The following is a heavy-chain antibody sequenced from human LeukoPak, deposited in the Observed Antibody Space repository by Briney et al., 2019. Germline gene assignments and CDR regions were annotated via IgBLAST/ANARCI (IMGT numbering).Heavy chain of an antibody. Sequence: SETLSLTCTVSGGSISSGGYYWSWIRQHPGKGLEWIGYIYYSGSTYYNPSLKSRVTISVDTSKNQFSLKLSSVTAADTAVYYCARVRRITMVRGVDFDLWGRGTLVTVSS. V-gene: IGHV4-31*03. CDR3: ARVRRITMVRGVDFDL. J-gene: IGHJ2*01. CDR1: GGSISSGGYY. D-gene: IGHD3-10*01. CDR2: IYYSGST.